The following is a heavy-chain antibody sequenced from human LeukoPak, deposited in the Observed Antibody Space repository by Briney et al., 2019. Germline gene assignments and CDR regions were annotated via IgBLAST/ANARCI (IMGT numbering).Heavy chain of an antibody. CDR3: ARSSFCSGGTCYSSLDY. V-gene: IGHV1-18*04. CDR2: ISTYNANT. Sequence: ASVKVSCKASGYTFTGYYLFWVRQAPGQGLEWIGWISTYNANTNYAQKLQGRVTMTTDTSTSTAYMELRSLRSDDTAIYYCARSSFCSGGTCYSSLDYWGQGTLVTVSS. J-gene: IGHJ4*02. D-gene: IGHD2-15*01. CDR1: GYTFTGYY.